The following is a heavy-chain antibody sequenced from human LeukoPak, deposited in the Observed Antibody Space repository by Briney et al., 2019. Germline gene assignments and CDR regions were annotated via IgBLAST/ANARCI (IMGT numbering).Heavy chain of an antibody. CDR3: ANTWSDGSGSYSLDY. J-gene: IGHJ4*02. Sequence: GGSLRLSCAASGFTFSSYAMSWVRQAPGKGLEWVSAISGSGGSTYYADSVKRRFTISRDNSKNTLYLQMNRLRAEDTAVYYCANTWSDGSGSYSLDYWGQGTLVTVSS. D-gene: IGHD3-10*01. CDR2: ISGSGGST. V-gene: IGHV3-23*01. CDR1: GFTFSSYA.